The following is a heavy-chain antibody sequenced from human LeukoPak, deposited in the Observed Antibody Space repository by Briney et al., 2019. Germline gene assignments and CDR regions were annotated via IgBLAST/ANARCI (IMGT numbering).Heavy chain of an antibody. Sequence: GGSLRLSCTASGFTFGDYLMSWFRQAPGKWLEWIGFISGGTTEYAASVKGRFTISRDDSTSIAYLQMNSLTTEDTAVYHCSRGSGWLSVYWGDRTLVTVSS. J-gene: IGHJ4*01. CDR3: SRGSGWLSVY. CDR1: GFTFGDYL. D-gene: IGHD6-19*01. CDR2: ISGGTT. V-gene: IGHV3-49*03.